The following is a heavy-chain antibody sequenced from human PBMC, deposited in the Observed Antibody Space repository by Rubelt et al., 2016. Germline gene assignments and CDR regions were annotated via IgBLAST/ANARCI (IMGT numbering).Heavy chain of an antibody. CDR2: IYPGDSDT. J-gene: IGHJ4*02. CDR1: GYNFAKSW. Sequence: EVQLVQSGAEVKKPGESLKISCQGSGYNFAKSWIGWVRQMSGKGLEWMGIIYPGDSDTRYNPSYGGPATISADKSISTAYLQWSSLKASDTARYYCARLPQNTYYFDYWGQGALVMVSS. V-gene: IGHV5-51*03. CDR3: ARLPQNTYYFDY.